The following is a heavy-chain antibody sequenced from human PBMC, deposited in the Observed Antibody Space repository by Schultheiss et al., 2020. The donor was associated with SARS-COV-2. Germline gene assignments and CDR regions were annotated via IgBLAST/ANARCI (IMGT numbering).Heavy chain of an antibody. CDR1: GGSVSSGSSY. D-gene: IGHD1-26*01. Sequence: SQTLSLTCTVTGGSVSSGSSYWSWIRQPPGKGLEWIGYIHYSGSTSYNPSLKSRVTILVDTSKNQFSLKLSSVTAADTAVYHCARVIQGAGLYYIDQWGQGTLVTVSS. CDR3: ARVIQGAGLYYIDQ. CDR2: IHYSGST. J-gene: IGHJ4*02. V-gene: IGHV4-61*01.